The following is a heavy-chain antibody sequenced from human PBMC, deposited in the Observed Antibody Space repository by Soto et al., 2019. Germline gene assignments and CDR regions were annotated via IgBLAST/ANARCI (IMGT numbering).Heavy chain of an antibody. CDR2: ISAYNGNT. CDR1: GYTFTSYG. Sequence: QVQLVQSGAEVKKPGASVKVSCKASGYTFTSYGISWVRQAPGQGLEWMGWISAYNGNTNYAQKLQGRVTMTTDTSTSTAYMELRSLRSDDTAVYYCARVFSRLTTVTILLGWFDPWGQGTLVTVSS. V-gene: IGHV1-18*01. CDR3: ARVFSRLTTVTILLGWFDP. J-gene: IGHJ5*02. D-gene: IGHD4-17*01.